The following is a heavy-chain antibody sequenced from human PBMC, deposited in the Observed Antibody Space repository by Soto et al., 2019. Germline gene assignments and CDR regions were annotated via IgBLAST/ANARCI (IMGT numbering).Heavy chain of an antibody. Sequence: QVQLQQWGAGLLKPSETLSLTCAVYGGSFSGYYWSWIRQPPGKGLEWMGEINHSGSTNYNPSLKSRVTISVDTSKNQFSLKLSSVTAADTAVYYCARVVGYCSSTSCYLYYYYGMDVWGQGTTVTVSS. J-gene: IGHJ6*02. CDR3: ARVVGYCSSTSCYLYYYYGMDV. D-gene: IGHD2-2*01. CDR2: INHSGST. V-gene: IGHV4-34*01. CDR1: GGSFSGYY.